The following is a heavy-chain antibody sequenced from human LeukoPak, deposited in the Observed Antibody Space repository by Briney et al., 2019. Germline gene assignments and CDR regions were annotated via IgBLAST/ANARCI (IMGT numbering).Heavy chain of an antibody. D-gene: IGHD6-19*01. Sequence: PSETLSLTCTVSGGSISTYYWSWIRQPPGKGLEWIGCVYDSGSTNYNPSLKSRVTISVDTSKNQFSLKLNSVTAADTAVYYCARGHSSGWYSNWFDPWGQGTLVTVSS. CDR2: VYDSGST. CDR3: ARGHSSGWYSNWFDP. V-gene: IGHV4-59*08. CDR1: GGSISTYY. J-gene: IGHJ5*02.